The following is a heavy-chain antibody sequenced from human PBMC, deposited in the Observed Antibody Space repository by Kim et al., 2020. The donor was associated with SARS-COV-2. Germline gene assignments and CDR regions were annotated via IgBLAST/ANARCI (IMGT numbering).Heavy chain of an antibody. CDR1: GFTFSSYA. J-gene: IGHJ4*02. D-gene: IGHD3-22*01. V-gene: IGHV3-23*01. CDR3: AKVRVVGTYYYDSSGYSALDY. CDR2: ISGSGGST. Sequence: GGSLRLSCAASGFTFSSYAMSWVRQAPGKGLEWVSAISGSGGSTYYADSVKGRFTISRDNSKNTLYLQMNSLRAEDTAVYYCAKVRVVGTYYYDSSGYSALDYWGQGTLGTVPS.